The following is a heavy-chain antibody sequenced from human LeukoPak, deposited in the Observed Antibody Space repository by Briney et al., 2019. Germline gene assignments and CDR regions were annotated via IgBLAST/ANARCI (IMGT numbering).Heavy chain of an antibody. V-gene: IGHV4-59*01. CDR3: ARVQATNYDTTRGVFDY. Sequence: SETLSLTCTVSGGSISSYYWSWIRQPPGKGLEWIGYIYYSGSTNYNPSLKSRDTISVDTSKNQFSLKLSSVTAADTAVYYCARVQATNYDTTRGVFDYWGQGTLVTVSS. CDR2: IYYSGST. J-gene: IGHJ4*02. D-gene: IGHD3-22*01. CDR1: GGSISSYY.